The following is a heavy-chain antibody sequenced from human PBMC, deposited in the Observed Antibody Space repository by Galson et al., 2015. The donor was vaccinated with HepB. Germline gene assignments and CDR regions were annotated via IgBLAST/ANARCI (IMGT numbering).Heavy chain of an antibody. CDR2: IKTKADGETT. CDR3: STDADF. CDR1: GFKFYKVW. J-gene: IGHJ4*02. Sequence: SLRLSCAGSGFKFYKVWMNWVRQAPGKGLAWVGRIKTKADGETTDYAAPVKDRFAISGDDSTKTVYLQMNSLKTEDTAIYYCSTDADFWGQGTLVTVSS. V-gene: IGHV3-15*01.